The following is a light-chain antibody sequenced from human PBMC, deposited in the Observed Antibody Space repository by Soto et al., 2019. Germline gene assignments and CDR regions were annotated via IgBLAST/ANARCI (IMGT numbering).Light chain of an antibody. CDR3: QQYDNVPIT. Sequence: DIQMTQSPSSLSASVGDRVTITCQASQDITNFLNWYQQKPGEAPKLLIYDASTLETGVPSMFSGSGSGTDFTFTIISLQPEDIAAYYCQQYDNVPITFGQGTRLEIK. J-gene: IGKJ5*01. V-gene: IGKV1-33*01. CDR1: QDITNF. CDR2: DAS.